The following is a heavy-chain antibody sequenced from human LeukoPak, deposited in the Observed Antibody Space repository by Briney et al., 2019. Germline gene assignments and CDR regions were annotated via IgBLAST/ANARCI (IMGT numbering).Heavy chain of an antibody. CDR1: GFTFSSYA. CDR2: ISGSGGST. CDR3: AKGPITIFGVVMGAFDI. J-gene: IGHJ3*02. D-gene: IGHD3-3*01. Sequence: GGSLRLSCAASGFTFSSYAMSWVRQAPGKGLEWVSAISGSGGSTYYADSVKGRFTISRDNSKNTLYLQMNSLRAEDTAVYYCAKGPITIFGVVMGAFDIWGQGTMVTVSS. V-gene: IGHV3-23*01.